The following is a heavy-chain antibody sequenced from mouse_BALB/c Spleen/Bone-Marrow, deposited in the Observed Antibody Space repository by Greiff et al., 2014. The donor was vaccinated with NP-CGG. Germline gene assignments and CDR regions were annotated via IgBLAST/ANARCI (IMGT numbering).Heavy chain of an antibody. D-gene: IGHD1-1*01. Sequence: VQLQQSGPELVKPGASVKISCTGSGYAFSSSWMNWVKQRPGQGLEWIERIYPGDGDTNSNGRFKGKATLTADRSSNTAYMQLSSLTSVDSAVYFCARSAYYGSSYGAMDYWGQGTSVTVSS. CDR1: GYAFSSSW. CDR2: IYPGDGDT. CDR3: ARSAYYGSSYGAMDY. V-gene: IGHV1-82*01. J-gene: IGHJ4*01.